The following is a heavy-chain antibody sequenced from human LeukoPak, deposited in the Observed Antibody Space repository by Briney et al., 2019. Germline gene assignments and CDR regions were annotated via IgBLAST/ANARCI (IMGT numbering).Heavy chain of an antibody. Sequence: RSSETLSLTCTVSGGSISSYYWSWIRQPPGKGLEWIGYIYYSGSTNYNPSLKSRVTISVDTSKNQFSLKLSSVTAADTAVYYCARGAYYYYYMDVWGKGTTVTVSS. CDR3: ARGAYYYYYMDV. J-gene: IGHJ6*03. CDR1: GGSISSYY. V-gene: IGHV4-59*12. CDR2: IYYSGST.